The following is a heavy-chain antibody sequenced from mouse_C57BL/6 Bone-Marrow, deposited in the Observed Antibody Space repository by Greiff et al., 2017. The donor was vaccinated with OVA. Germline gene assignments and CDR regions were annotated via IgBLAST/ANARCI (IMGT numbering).Heavy chain of an antibody. V-gene: IGHV1-76*01. D-gene: IGHD2-3*01. CDR2: IYPGSGNT. CDR1: GYTFTDYY. Sequence: VHLVESGAEVVRPGASVKLSCKASGYTFTDYYINWVKQRPGQGLEWIARIYPGSGNTYYNEKFKGKATLTAEKSSNTAYMQLSSLTSEDSAVYFCARDDGYFFEYWGQGTTLTVSS. J-gene: IGHJ2*01. CDR3: ARDDGYFFEY.